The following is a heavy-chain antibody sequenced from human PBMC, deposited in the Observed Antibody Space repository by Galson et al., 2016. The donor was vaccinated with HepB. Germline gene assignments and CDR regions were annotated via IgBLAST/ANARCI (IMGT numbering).Heavy chain of an antibody. D-gene: IGHD5-24*01. J-gene: IGHJ4*02. V-gene: IGHV3-30*03. CDR2: ISYDGSKK. CDR3: ARGKRWRQDALDY. CDR1: GFTVSSYD. Sequence: SLRLSCAASGFTVSSYDMHWVRQAPGKGLEWVAVISYDGSKKYYADSVKGRFTSSRDNSKNTLYLQMNSLRTEDTAVYNCARGKRWRQDALDYWGQVTLVTVSS.